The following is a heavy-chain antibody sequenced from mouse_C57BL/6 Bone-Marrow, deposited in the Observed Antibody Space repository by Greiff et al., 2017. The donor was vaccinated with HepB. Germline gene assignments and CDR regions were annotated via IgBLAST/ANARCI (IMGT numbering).Heavy chain of an antibody. CDR3: VRLRWGYDAAMDY. CDR2: IRSKSNNYAT. D-gene: IGHD2-2*01. V-gene: IGHV10-1*01. J-gene: IGHJ4*01. Sequence: EVKLEESGGGLVQPKGSLKLSCAASGFSFNTYAMNWVRQAPGKGLEWVARIRSKSNNYATYYADSVKDRFTISREDSESMLYLQMNNLKTEDTAMNYCVRLRWGYDAAMDYWGQGTSVTVSS. CDR1: GFSFNTYA.